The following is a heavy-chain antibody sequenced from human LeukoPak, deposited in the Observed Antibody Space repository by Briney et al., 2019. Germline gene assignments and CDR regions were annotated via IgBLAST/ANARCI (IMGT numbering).Heavy chain of an antibody. CDR3: ARGRRS. Sequence: PSETLSLTCTVSGGSISSSSYYWGWIRQPPGKGLEWIGSIYYSGSTYYDPSLKSRVTISVDTSKNQFSLKLSSVTAADTAVYYCARGRRSWGQGTLVTVFS. CDR1: GGSISSSSYY. J-gene: IGHJ4*02. CDR2: IYYSGST. V-gene: IGHV4-39*07.